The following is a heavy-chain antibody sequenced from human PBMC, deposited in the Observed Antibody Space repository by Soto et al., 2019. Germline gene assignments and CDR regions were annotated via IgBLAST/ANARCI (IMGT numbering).Heavy chain of an antibody. J-gene: IGHJ6*02. V-gene: IGHV3-13*01. D-gene: IGHD3-10*02. CDR3: ARTTMFGGDGFYYYGMDV. Sequence: EVQLVESGGGLVQPGGSLRLSCAASGFTFSSYDMHWVRQATGKGLEWASAIGTAGDTYYPGSVKGRFTISRENAKNSLYLQMNSLRAGDTAVYYCARTTMFGGDGFYYYGMDVWGQGTTVTVSS. CDR1: GFTFSSYD. CDR2: IGTAGDT.